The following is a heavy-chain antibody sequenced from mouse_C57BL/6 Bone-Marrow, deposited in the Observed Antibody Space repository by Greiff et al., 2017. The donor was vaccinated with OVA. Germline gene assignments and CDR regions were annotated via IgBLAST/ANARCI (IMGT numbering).Heavy chain of an antibody. Sequence: VQLQQSGPELVKPGASVKISCKASGYTFTDYYMNWVKQSHGKSLEWIGDINPNNGGTSYNQKFKGKATLTVDKSSSTAYMELRSLTSEDSAVYYCARWDYSNDDYYAMDYWGQGTSVTVSS. CDR3: ARWDYSNDDYYAMDY. CDR1: GYTFTDYY. J-gene: IGHJ4*01. D-gene: IGHD2-12*01. V-gene: IGHV1-26*01. CDR2: INPNNGGT.